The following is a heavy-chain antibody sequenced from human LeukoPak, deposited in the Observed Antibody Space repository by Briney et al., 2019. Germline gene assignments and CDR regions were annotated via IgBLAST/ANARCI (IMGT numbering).Heavy chain of an antibody. CDR1: GFIFSNYA. D-gene: IGHD6-19*01. CDR3: AKTMRAIALGRDY. J-gene: IGHJ4*02. V-gene: IGHV3-23*01. Sequence: GGSLRLSCAASGFIFSNYAMNWVRQAPGKGLEWVSTVSGTGTSTYYADSVKGRFTISRDNSKNTLFLQMNSLRVEDTAVYYCAKTMRAIALGRDYWGQGTLVTVSS. CDR2: VSGTGTST.